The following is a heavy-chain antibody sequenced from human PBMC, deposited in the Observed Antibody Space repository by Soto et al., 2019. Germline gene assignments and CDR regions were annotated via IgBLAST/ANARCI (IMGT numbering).Heavy chain of an antibody. J-gene: IGHJ3*02. D-gene: IGHD3-3*01. CDR1: GFTFSNYY. CDR3: ARVLGMGAFDI. CDR2: ISSSGSTI. V-gene: IGHV3-11*01. Sequence: QVQLVESGGGLVKPGGSLRLSCAASGFTFSNYYMSWIRQAPGKGLEWVAYISSSGSTIYYADSVKGRFTISRDKAKNSLYLQMKSRRAEDTAVYYCARVLGMGAFDIWGQGTMVTVSS.